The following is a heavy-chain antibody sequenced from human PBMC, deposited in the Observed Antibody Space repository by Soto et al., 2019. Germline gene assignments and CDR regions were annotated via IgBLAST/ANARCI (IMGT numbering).Heavy chain of an antibody. CDR3: TNLYIGGDFDY. J-gene: IGHJ4*02. D-gene: IGHD5-12*01. V-gene: IGHV3-30-3*01. Sequence: GGSLRLSCAASGFAFTNYAMHWVRQAPGKGLDWVAVISYDGSYIYYADSVKGRFTISRDNSKNTVYLQMNSLRAEDTAVYYCTNLYIGGDFDYWGQGTLVTVSS. CDR1: GFAFTNYA. CDR2: ISYDGSYI.